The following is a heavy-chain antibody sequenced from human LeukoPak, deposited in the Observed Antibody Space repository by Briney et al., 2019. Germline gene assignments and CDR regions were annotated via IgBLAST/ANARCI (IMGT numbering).Heavy chain of an antibody. V-gene: IGHV4-59*01. D-gene: IGHD6-13*01. Sequence: SETLSLTCTVSGGSISSYYWSWLRQPPGKGLEWIGYIYYSGSTNYNPSLKSRVTISVDTSKNQFSLKLSSVTAADTAVYYCASAISSSRYYGGYWGQGTLVTVSS. CDR3: ASAISSSRYYGGY. CDR2: IYYSGST. CDR1: GGSISSYY. J-gene: IGHJ4*02.